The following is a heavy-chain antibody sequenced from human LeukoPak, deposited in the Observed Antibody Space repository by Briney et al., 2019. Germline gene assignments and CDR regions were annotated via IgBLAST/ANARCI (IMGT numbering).Heavy chain of an antibody. CDR2: INPNSGGT. Sequence: ASVKVSCKASGYTFTGYYMHWVRQAPGQGLEWMGWINPNSGGTNYAQKFQGRVTMTRDTSISTAYMELSRLRSDDTAVYYCASTPGIAVAVYDYRGQGTLVTVSS. J-gene: IGHJ4*02. CDR1: GYTFTGYY. CDR3: ASTPGIAVAVYDY. D-gene: IGHD6-19*01. V-gene: IGHV1-2*02.